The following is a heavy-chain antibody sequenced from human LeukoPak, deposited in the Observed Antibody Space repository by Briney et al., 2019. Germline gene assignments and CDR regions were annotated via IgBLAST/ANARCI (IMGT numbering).Heavy chain of an antibody. CDR1: GLTASRTH. J-gene: IGHJ4*02. Sequence: PGGPLRPSCAASGLTASRTHLSWVPKAPGKGRKGSSAISGSGGSTYYADSVKGRFTISRDNSKNTLFLQMNSLRAEDTAVYYCANYDSGSYYPYYFDYWGQGTLVTVSS. CDR3: ANYDSGSYYPYYFDY. D-gene: IGHD1-26*01. CDR2: ISGSGGST. V-gene: IGHV3-23*01.